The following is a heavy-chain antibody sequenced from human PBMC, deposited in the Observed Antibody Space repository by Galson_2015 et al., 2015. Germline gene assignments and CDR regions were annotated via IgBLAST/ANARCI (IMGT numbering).Heavy chain of an antibody. Sequence: SLRLSCAASGFTFSSYGMHWVRQAPGKGLEWVAVISYDGSNKYYADSVKGRFTISRDNSKNTLYLQMNSLRAEDTAVYYCAKDYQPPSLYFYYAIDVWGPGTTVTASS. V-gene: IGHV3-30*18. J-gene: IGHJ6*02. CDR1: GFTFSSYG. CDR2: ISYDGSNK. D-gene: IGHD2-2*01. CDR3: AKDYQPPSLYFYYAIDV.